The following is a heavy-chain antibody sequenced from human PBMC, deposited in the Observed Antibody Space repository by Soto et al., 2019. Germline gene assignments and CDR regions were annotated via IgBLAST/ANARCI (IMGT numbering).Heavy chain of an antibody. D-gene: IGHD6-13*01. J-gene: IGHJ4*02. Sequence: SETLSLTCAVYGGSFSGYYWSWIRQPPGKGLEWIGEINHSGSTNYSPSLKSRVTISVDTSKNQFSLKLSSVTAADTAVYYCARGWNPRYSSSWYYFDYWGQGTLVTVSS. CDR1: GGSFSGYY. V-gene: IGHV4-34*01. CDR2: INHSGST. CDR3: ARGWNPRYSSSWYYFDY.